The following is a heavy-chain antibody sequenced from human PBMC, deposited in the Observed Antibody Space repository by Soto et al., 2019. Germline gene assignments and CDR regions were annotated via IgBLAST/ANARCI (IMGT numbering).Heavy chain of an antibody. Sequence: GGSLRLSCAASGFTFSSYGMHWVRQAPGKGLEWVAVISYDGSNKYYADSVKGRFTISRDNSKNTLYLQMNSLRAEDTAVYYCAKDRRLYYYDSSGYPDNYGMDVWGQGTTVTVSS. D-gene: IGHD3-22*01. CDR1: GFTFSSYG. J-gene: IGHJ6*02. CDR3: AKDRRLYYYDSSGYPDNYGMDV. V-gene: IGHV3-30*18. CDR2: ISYDGSNK.